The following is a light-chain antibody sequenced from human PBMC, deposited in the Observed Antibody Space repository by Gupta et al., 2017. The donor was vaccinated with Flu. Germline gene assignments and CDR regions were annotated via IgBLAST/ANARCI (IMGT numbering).Light chain of an antibody. V-gene: IGKV3-15*01. Sequence: EIVMTQSPATLSVSPGERATLSCRASQSVSSNLAWHQQKPGQAPRLLIYGASTRATGIPARFSGSGSGTEFTLTISSRQSEDFAVYYCQHENNWPKTFGQGTKLDIK. CDR3: QHENNWPKT. J-gene: IGKJ2*01. CDR1: QSVSSN. CDR2: GAS.